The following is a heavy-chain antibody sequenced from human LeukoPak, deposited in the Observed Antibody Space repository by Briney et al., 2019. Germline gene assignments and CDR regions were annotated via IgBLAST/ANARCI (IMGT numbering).Heavy chain of an antibody. D-gene: IGHD3-22*01. CDR2: IYYSGST. J-gene: IGHJ3*02. CDR3: ARNLIVVFNDAFDI. CDR1: GGSLNTYS. Sequence: PSETLSLTCTVSGGSLNTYSWSWIRQPPGKGLEWIGFIYYSGSTNYTPSLKSRVTILVDTSKNQFSLKLSSVTAADTAVYYCARNLIVVFNDAFDIWGQGTMVTVSS. V-gene: IGHV4-59*01.